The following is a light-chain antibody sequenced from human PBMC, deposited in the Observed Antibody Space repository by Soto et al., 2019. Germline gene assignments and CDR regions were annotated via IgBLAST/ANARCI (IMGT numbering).Light chain of an antibody. CDR1: SSDVGGYNC. Sequence: QSALTQPPSASGSPGQSVTISCTGTSSDVGGYNCVSWYQQHPGKAPKLMIYEVSKRPSGVPDRFSGSKSGNXASLTVSGLQAEDEADYYCSSYAGSNIPVVFGGGTKLTVL. CDR3: SSYAGSNIPVV. CDR2: EVS. J-gene: IGLJ2*01. V-gene: IGLV2-8*01.